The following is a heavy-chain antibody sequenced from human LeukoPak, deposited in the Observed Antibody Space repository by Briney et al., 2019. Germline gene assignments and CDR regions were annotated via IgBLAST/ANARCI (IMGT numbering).Heavy chain of an antibody. CDR1: GGTFSSYA. J-gene: IGHJ4*02. D-gene: IGHD5-24*01. V-gene: IGHV1-69*13. CDR2: IIPIFGTA. Sequence: VASVKVSCKASGGTFSSYAISCVRQAPGQGLEWMGGIIPIFGTANYAQKFQGRVTITADESTSTAYMELSSLRSEDTAVYYCARDREEMATIGPLDYWGQGTLVTVSS. CDR3: ARDREEMATIGPLDY.